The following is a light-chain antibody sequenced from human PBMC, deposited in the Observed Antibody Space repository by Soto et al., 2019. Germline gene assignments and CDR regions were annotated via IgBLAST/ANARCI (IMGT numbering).Light chain of an antibody. Sequence: EIVMTQSPATLSVSPGERATLSCRASQSVFSSLAWYQQKPGQAPRLLIYGAATRATGIPARFSGRGSGTDFTLTISSLEPEDFAVYYCQQRNKWVTFGRGTKVDIK. V-gene: IGKV3-15*01. J-gene: IGKJ4*01. CDR3: QQRNKWVT. CDR1: QSVFSS. CDR2: GAA.